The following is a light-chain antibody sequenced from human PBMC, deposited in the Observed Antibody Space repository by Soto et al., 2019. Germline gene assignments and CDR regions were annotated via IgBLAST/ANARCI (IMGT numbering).Light chain of an antibody. J-gene: IGKJ4*01. CDR2: WSS. V-gene: IGKV4-1*01. CDR1: QSVLYNSDNKNY. CDR3: PQYYTTLS. Sequence: DIVMTQSPDSLAVSLGERATINCKSSQSVLYNSDNKNYLAWYQQKPGQPPKLLIHWSSTRDSGVPDRFSGSVSCADFTLTISSLQAEDWAVYYWPQYYTTLSFRGGTKVEIK.